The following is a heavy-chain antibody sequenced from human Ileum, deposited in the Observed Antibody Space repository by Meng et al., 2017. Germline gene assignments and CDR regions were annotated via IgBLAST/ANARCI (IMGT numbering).Heavy chain of an antibody. J-gene: IGHJ6*02. CDR2: MNPGSHGT. Sequence: ASVKVSCKTSGYLFTKFQINWVRQATGQGPEFMGWMNPGSHGTFHAQKFWGRLTLSTNTSINTAYMELSGLRSEDTAVYYCARRRGLRGDLGMDIWGQGTTVTVSS. V-gene: IGHV1-8*01. CDR1: GYLFTKFQ. CDR3: ARRRGLRGDLGMDI. D-gene: IGHD3-16*01.